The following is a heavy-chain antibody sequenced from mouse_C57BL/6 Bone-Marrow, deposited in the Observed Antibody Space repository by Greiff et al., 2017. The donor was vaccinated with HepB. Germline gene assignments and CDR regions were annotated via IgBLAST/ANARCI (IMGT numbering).Heavy chain of an antibody. V-gene: IGHV1-81*01. Sequence: VQGVESGAELARPGASVKLSCKASGYTFTSYGISWVKQRTGQGLEWIGEIYPRSGNTYYNEKFKGKATLTADKSSSTAYMELRSLTSEDSAVYFCAKGWPYAMDYWGQGTSVTVSS. CDR2: IYPRSGNT. CDR1: GYTFTSYG. J-gene: IGHJ4*01. CDR3: AKGWPYAMDY. D-gene: IGHD2-3*01.